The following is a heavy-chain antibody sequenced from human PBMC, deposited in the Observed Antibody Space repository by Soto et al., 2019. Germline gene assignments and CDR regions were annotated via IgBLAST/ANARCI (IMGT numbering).Heavy chain of an antibody. V-gene: IGHV4-59*11. CDR3: ARVGSSGWSPDY. J-gene: IGHJ4*02. CDR1: GGSISGHY. CDR2: IFYTGST. Sequence: PSETLSVTCTVSGGSISGHYWIWIRQSPGKRLEWIGYIFYTGSTNYNPSLESRVTLSADTSKNQFSLRLSSVTAADTAVYYCARVGSSGWSPDYWGQGTLVTVSS. D-gene: IGHD6-19*01.